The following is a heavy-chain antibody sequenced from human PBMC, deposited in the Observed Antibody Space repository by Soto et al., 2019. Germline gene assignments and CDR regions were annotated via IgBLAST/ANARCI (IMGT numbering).Heavy chain of an antibody. J-gene: IGHJ6*03. CDR1: GFSLSTSGMC. Sequence: SGPTLVNPTQTLTLTCTFSGFSLSTSGMCVSWIRQPPGKALEWLARIDWDDDKYYSTSLKTRLTISKDTSKNQVVLTMTNMDPVDTATYYCARSRLHAPDWVYYYYYMDVWGKGTTVTVSS. D-gene: IGHD4-4*01. V-gene: IGHV2-70*11. CDR3: ARSRLHAPDWVYYYYYMDV. CDR2: IDWDDDK.